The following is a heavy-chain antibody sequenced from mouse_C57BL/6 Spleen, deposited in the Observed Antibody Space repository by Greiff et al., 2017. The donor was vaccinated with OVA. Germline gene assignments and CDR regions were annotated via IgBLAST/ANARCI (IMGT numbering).Heavy chain of an antibody. Sequence: VQLQQSGAELVKPGASVKISCKASGYAFSSYWMNWVKQRPGKGLEWIGQIYPGDGDTNYNGKFKGKATLTADKSSSTAYMQLSSLTSEDSAVYFWARVGPLFDYGSSYHYFDYWGQGTTLTVSS. J-gene: IGHJ2*01. CDR1: GYAFSSYW. CDR3: ARVGPLFDYGSSYHYFDY. CDR2: IYPGDGDT. V-gene: IGHV1-80*01. D-gene: IGHD1-1*01.